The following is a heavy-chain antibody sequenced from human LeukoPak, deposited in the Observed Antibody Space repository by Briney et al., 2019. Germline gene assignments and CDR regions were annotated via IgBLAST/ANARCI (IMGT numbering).Heavy chain of an antibody. CDR2: INHSGST. Sequence: SETLSLTCAVYGGSFSGYYWSWIRQPPGKGLEWIGEINHSGSTNYNPSLKSRVTISVDTSKNQFSLKLSSVTAADTAVYYCARRARYSSGFDPWGQGTLVTVSS. CDR1: GGSFSGYY. V-gene: IGHV4-34*01. J-gene: IGHJ5*02. D-gene: IGHD6-19*01. CDR3: ARRARYSSGFDP.